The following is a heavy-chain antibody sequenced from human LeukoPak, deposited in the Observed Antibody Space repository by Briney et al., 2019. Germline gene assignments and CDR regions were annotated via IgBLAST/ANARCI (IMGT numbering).Heavy chain of an antibody. CDR2: ISGSGGST. Sequence: PGGSLRLSCAASGFTFSSYGMHWVRQAPGKGLEWVSAISGSGGSTYYADSVKGRFTISRDNSKNTLYLQMNSLRAEDTAVYYCAKATSNYYDSSGSDYWGQGTLVTVSS. CDR3: AKATSNYYDSSGSDY. CDR1: GFTFSSYG. V-gene: IGHV3-23*01. J-gene: IGHJ4*02. D-gene: IGHD3-22*01.